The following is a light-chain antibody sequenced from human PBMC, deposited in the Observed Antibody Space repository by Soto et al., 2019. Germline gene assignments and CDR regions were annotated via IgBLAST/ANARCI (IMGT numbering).Light chain of an antibody. CDR3: KKANSFPLT. CDR1: KNINTW. Sequence: GGRVTITCRASKNINTWVAWYQQKPGKDPKLLIYAASSLQSGVPSRFSGSGSGTDFTLTISSLQPEDFAIYYCKKANSFPLTVGGGTKVVI. CDR2: AAS. J-gene: IGKJ4*01. V-gene: IGKV1-12*01.